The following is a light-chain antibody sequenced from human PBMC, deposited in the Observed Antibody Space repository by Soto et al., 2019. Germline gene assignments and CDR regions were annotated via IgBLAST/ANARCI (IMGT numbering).Light chain of an antibody. CDR2: DSS. V-gene: IGKV3-11*01. CDR1: QTISNS. CDR3: QQYSDWPRT. Sequence: EIALTQSPATLSLSPGERATLSCRASQTISNSLAWYQEKPGQAPRLLIYDSSNRATGIPPRFSGSGSGTDFTLTISSLQSDDLAIYYCQQYSDWPRTFGQGTKVDIK. J-gene: IGKJ1*01.